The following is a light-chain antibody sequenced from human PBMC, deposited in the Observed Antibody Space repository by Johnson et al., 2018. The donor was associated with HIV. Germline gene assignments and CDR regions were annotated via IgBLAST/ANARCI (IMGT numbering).Light chain of an antibody. J-gene: IGLJ1*01. CDR3: GTWDSSLSAGHV. Sequence: QSVLTQPPSVSAAPGQKVTVSCSGNSSNIGNNYVAWYQQIPGTAPKLLIYDNNKRPSGIPDRFSGFKSGTSATLGITGLQTGDEAEYYCGTWDSSLSAGHVFGTGTTVTVL. V-gene: IGLV1-51*01. CDR1: SSNIGNNY. CDR2: DNN.